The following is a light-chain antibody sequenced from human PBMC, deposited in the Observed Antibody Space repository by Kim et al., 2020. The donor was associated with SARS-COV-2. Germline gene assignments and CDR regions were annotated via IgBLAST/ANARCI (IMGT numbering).Light chain of an antibody. Sequence: SSELTQDPAVSVALGQTVRITCQGDSLRSYYASWYQQKPGQAPVLVIYGKNNRPSGIPDRFSGSSSGNTASLTITGDQAEDEADYYFNSRDSSGNHHVVF. CDR3: NSRDSSGNHHVV. J-gene: IGLJ2*01. CDR2: GKN. V-gene: IGLV3-19*01. CDR1: SLRSYY.